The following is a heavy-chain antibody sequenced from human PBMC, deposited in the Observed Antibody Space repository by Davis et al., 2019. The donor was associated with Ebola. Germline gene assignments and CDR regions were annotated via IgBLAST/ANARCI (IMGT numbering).Heavy chain of an antibody. CDR3: AREVGGEESDY. CDR1: GFTFYRYE. CDR2: ISGSATST. J-gene: IGHJ4*02. Sequence: PGGSLRLSCAASGFTFYRYEMNWVRQAPGKGLEWVSYISGSATSTFYADSVKGRFTISRDNARDSLYLQMDSLRAEDTAVYYCAREVGGEESDYWGQGTLVTVSS. V-gene: IGHV3-48*03. D-gene: IGHD6-19*01.